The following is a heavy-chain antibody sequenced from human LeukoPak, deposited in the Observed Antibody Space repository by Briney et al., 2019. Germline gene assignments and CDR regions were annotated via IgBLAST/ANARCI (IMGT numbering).Heavy chain of an antibody. D-gene: IGHD3-22*01. CDR1: GDSVSSNSAA. J-gene: IGHJ6*02. Sequence: SQTLSLTCAISGDSVSSNSAAWNWIRQSPSRGLEWLGRTYYRSKWYNDCAVSVKSRITINPDTSKNQFSLQLNSVTPEDTAVYYCAREKENYDSSGYYDLPLHYGMDVWGQGTTVTVSS. V-gene: IGHV6-1*01. CDR3: AREKENYDSSGYYDLPLHYGMDV. CDR2: TYYRSKWYN.